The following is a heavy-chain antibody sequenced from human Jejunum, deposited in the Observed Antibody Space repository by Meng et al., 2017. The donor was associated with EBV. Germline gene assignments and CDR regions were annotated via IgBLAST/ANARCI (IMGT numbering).Heavy chain of an antibody. CDR1: GYTFTDYY. CDR2: VDPEDGET. Sequence: EGQTVQSGAEVKKPGATVKISCKVSGYTFTDYYMHWVQQAPGKGLEWMGLVDPEDGETIYGEKFQGRVTLTADTSTETAYMELTSLRSDDTAVYYCAMSWFGRINRFDPWGQGTLVTVSS. D-gene: IGHD3-16*01. CDR3: AMSWFGRINRFDP. J-gene: IGHJ5*02. V-gene: IGHV1-69-2*01.